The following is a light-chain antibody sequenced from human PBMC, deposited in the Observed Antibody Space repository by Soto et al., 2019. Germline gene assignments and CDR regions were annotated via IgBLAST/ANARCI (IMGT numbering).Light chain of an antibody. V-gene: IGKV4-1*01. Sequence: DIVMTQSPDSLAVSLGERATINCKSSQSVLYNSNNKNYLAWYQQKPGQPPKLLIYWASTREFGVPDRFSGSGSGTDFTLAISSLQAEDVAVYYCQQYYITPYTFGQGTKLEVK. CDR3: QQYYITPYT. J-gene: IGKJ2*01. CDR1: QSVLYNSNNKNY. CDR2: WAS.